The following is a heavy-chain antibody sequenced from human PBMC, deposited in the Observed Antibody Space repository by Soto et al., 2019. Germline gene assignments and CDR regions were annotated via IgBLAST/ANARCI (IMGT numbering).Heavy chain of an antibody. V-gene: IGHV1-69*06. Sequence: ASVKVSCKASGGTFSSYAISWVRQAPGQGLEWMGGIIPIFGTANYAQKFQGRVTITADKSTSTAYMELSSLRSEDTAVYYCAREYSYGHHFDYWGQGTLVTVSS. D-gene: IGHD5-18*01. CDR3: AREYSYGHHFDY. CDR2: IIPIFGTA. CDR1: GGTFSSYA. J-gene: IGHJ4*02.